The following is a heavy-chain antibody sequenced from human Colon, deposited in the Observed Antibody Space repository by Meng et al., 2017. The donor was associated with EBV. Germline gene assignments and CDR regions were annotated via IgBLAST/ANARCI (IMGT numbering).Heavy chain of an antibody. D-gene: IGHD3-22*01. CDR1: GDSISSTDYY. Sequence: QAQLQGSGPGLVKPSQTLSLTCTVSGDSISSTDYYWSWVRQPPGKGLEWTGYIYYSGSRYYNPSLKSRVTISVDTSKNQFSLKLSSVTAADTAVYYCARVTGKIYYDGSGYPEAFDYWGQGTLVTVSS. V-gene: IGHV4-30-4*01. CDR2: IYYSGSR. CDR3: ARVTGKIYYDGSGYPEAFDY. J-gene: IGHJ4*02.